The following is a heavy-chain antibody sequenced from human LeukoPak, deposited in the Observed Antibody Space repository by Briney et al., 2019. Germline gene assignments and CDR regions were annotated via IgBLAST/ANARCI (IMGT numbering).Heavy chain of an antibody. Sequence: SETLTLTCAVYGESFSHYYWIWIRQPQGKGLEWIGEINHSGITNYNPSLKGRVTISGDTSKNQFSLKLRSVTAANTAVYYCARGYRLLECLSQFDPWGQRTLVTVSS. CDR2: INHSGIT. D-gene: IGHD3-3*01. CDR1: GESFSHYY. J-gene: IGHJ5*02. CDR3: ARGYRLLECLSQFDP. V-gene: IGHV4-34*01.